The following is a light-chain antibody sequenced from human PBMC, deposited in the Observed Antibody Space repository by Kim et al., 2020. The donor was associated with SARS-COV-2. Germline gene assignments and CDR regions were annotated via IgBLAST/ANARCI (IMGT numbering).Light chain of an antibody. V-gene: IGKV3-11*01. CDR2: DAS. Sequence: SPGDRATLAGRASQSVSTCLAWYQQRSGQAPRVLIYDASNRATGIPARFSGSGSGTDFTLTISSLQPEDFAVYYCQQRSSWPLTFGGGTKVDIK. CDR3: QQRSSWPLT. CDR1: QSVSTC. J-gene: IGKJ4*01.